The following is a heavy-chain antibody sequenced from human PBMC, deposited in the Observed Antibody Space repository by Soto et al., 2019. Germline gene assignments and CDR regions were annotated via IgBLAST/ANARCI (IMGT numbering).Heavy chain of an antibody. Sequence: QVQLVQSGAEVKKPRASVQVSCKASGLAFPIDDIIWVRQTIGQGLEFMGWMNPSGRNTGYAQKFQGRATFTWNTPTSTAYMDLSGLRSEDTAVYYCARYRTTVPVAFDVWGQGTMVTVSS. D-gene: IGHD4-4*01. CDR1: GLAFPIDD. J-gene: IGHJ3*01. V-gene: IGHV1-8*01. CDR3: ARYRTTVPVAFDV. CDR2: MNPSGRNT.